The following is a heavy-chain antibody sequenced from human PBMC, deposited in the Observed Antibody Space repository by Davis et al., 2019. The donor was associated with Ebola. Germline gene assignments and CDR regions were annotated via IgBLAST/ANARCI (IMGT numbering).Heavy chain of an antibody. D-gene: IGHD3-16*01. CDR2: LIPNSGDT. CDR1: GYTFTNYD. V-gene: IGHV1-8*01. J-gene: IGHJ4*02. Sequence: ASVKVSCKASGYTFTNYDINWVRQAAGQGLEWMGRLIPNSGDTDYAQKFQGRVTVTRNTSISTAYLELSSLRSEDTAVYYCALHTGMLLWGQGTLVTVSS. CDR3: ALHTGMLL.